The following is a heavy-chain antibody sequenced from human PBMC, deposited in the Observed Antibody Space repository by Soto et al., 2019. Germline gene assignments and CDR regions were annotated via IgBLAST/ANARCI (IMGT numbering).Heavy chain of an antibody. D-gene: IGHD5-18*01. CDR1: GGTFSSYA. Sequence: QVQLVQSGAEVKMPGSSVKVSCTDSGGTFSSYAISWVRQAPGQGLEWLGGIFPIFGTANYAQKFQGRVTITADESTSTAYMELRSLRSEETAVYYCAREKSGYGPAFDSWGKGTLVTVSS. CDR3: AREKSGYGPAFDS. V-gene: IGHV1-69*01. CDR2: IFPIFGTA. J-gene: IGHJ4*02.